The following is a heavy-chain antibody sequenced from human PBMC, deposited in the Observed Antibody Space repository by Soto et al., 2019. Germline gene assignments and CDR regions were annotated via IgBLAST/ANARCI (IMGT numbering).Heavy chain of an antibody. V-gene: IGHV1-18*01. J-gene: IGHJ4*02. CDR2: ISAYNGNT. D-gene: IGHD3-10*01. Sequence: QVQLVQSGAEVKKPGASVKVSCKASGYTFSSYGISWVRQAPGQGLEWMGWISAYNGNTNYAQKLQGRVTMTRDTAPSTAYMELRSLRSDDTAVYYCARDKGDGSGSYYGYWGQGTLVTVSS. CDR3: ARDKGDGSGSYYGY. CDR1: GYTFSSYG.